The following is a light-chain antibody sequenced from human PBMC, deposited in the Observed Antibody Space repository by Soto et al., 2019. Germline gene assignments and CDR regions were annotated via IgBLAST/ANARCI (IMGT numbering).Light chain of an antibody. J-gene: IGLJ1*01. CDR3: SSYGGNLGYV. Sequence: QSALTQPPSSSGFPGQSVTISCTGSSSDVGAYNYVSWYRQHPGKAPEVMLYEVSKRPSGVPDRFSGFKSGNTASLTVSGLQAEDEADYYCSSYGGNLGYVFGTGTKVTVL. CDR1: SSDVGAYNY. CDR2: EVS. V-gene: IGLV2-8*01.